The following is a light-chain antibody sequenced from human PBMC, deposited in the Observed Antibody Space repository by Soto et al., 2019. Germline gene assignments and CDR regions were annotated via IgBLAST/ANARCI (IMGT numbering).Light chain of an antibody. CDR1: QNFGSSY. V-gene: IGKV3-20*01. CDR2: SAY. J-gene: IGKJ4*02. Sequence: EIVLTQSPGTLSLSPEERATLSCRASQNFGSSYLAWYQQKPGQAPMLRIYSAYSRATGIPDRFSGSGSGTDFTHTISRLDPEDFAVYYCQQYWSSPCTFDGGTKVEYK. CDR3: QQYWSSPCT.